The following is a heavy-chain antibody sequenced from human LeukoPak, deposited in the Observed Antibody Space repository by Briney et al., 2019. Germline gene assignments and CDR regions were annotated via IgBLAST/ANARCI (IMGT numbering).Heavy chain of an antibody. D-gene: IGHD1-1*01. CDR2: ISDSGGST. CDR1: GFIFNNYA. J-gene: IGHJ4*02. CDR3: ASRTGNY. Sequence: GGSLRLSCTPTGFIFNNYAMTWVRQAPVRGLEWVSIISDSGGSTYYPDSVEGRFSISRDAAKNTLYLQMNSLGPEDTAVYYCASRTGNYWGQGTLVTVSS. V-gene: IGHV3-23*01.